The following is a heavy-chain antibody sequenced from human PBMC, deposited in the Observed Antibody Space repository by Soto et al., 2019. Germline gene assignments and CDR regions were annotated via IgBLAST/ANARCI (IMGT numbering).Heavy chain of an antibody. D-gene: IGHD1-26*01. CDR1: GYTFTRNT. Sequence: QVQLVQSGAEVKKPGASVKVSCKASGYTFTRNTIHWVRQAPGQRLESLGWIVTGNGNTKYSPKIQDRVTSTREASARTAYMEMSSLRSEDSALYFCARDLLVGVTVGYHYYGMDVWGQGTTVTVAS. CDR2: IVTGNGNT. V-gene: IGHV1-3*04. J-gene: IGHJ6*02. CDR3: ARDLLVGVTVGYHYYGMDV.